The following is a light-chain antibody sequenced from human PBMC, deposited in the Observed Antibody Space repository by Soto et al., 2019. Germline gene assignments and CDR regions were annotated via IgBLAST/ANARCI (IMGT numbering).Light chain of an antibody. CDR1: SSDVGGYNF. CDR3: SSYTFSSTLVV. V-gene: IGLV2-14*01. CDR2: EVN. J-gene: IGLJ3*02. Sequence: QSALTQSASVSGSPGQSITISCTGTSSDVGGYNFVSWYQQHPGKAPRLMIFEVNNRPSGVSDRFSGSKSGNTASLTISGLQAEDEADYYCSSYTFSSTLVVFGGGTKVIVL.